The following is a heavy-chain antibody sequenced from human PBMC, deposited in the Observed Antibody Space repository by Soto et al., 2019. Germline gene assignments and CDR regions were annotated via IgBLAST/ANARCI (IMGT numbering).Heavy chain of an antibody. Sequence: GGSLRLSCAASGFTFSSYAMSWVRQAPGKGLEWVSAISGSGGSTYYADYVKGRFTISRDNSKNTLYLQMNSLRAEDTAVFYCAKDGLLLWFGDFSPFFDYWGQGTLVTVSS. CDR1: GFTFSSYA. CDR3: AKDGLLLWFGDFSPFFDY. D-gene: IGHD3-10*01. V-gene: IGHV3-23*01. CDR2: ISGSGGST. J-gene: IGHJ4*02.